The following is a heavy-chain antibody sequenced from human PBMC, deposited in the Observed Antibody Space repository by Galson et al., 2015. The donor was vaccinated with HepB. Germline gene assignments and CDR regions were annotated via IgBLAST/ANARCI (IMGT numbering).Heavy chain of an antibody. CDR1: GFTFSSFR. D-gene: IGHD6-19*01. J-gene: IGHJ4*02. CDR3: ARGTSSGPFDY. V-gene: IGHV3-33*01. Sequence: SLRLSCAASGFTFSSFRMHWVRQAPGKGLEWVALIWFDGDNKYYADSVKGRFTISRDNSKNTLYLQMNSLRAEDTAVYYCARGTSSGPFDYWGQGTLVTVSS. CDR2: IWFDGDNK.